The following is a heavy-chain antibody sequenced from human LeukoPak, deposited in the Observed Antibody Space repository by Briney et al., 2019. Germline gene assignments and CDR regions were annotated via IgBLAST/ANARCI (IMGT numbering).Heavy chain of an antibody. CDR1: GGSLNTGGYY. CDR2: IHYSVAT. V-gene: IGHV4-31*02. Sequence: SETLSLTSTLSGGSLNTGGYYCSWVRQHPREGLECIVNIHYSVATPYNPSLNSRLTMSVDTSKNQFSLKLSSVTAADTAVYYCARLKYSSGWNWGQGTLVTVSS. J-gene: IGHJ4*02. CDR3: ARLKYSSGWN. D-gene: IGHD6-19*01.